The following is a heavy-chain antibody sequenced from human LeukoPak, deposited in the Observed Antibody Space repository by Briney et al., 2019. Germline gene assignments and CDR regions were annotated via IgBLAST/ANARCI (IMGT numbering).Heavy chain of an antibody. CDR2: IKQDGSEK. D-gene: IGHD1-14*01. CDR1: GFPFSSYW. CDR3: TGINYFDY. J-gene: IGHJ4*02. V-gene: IGHV3-7*01. Sequence: PGGSLSLSCAASGFPFSSYWMSWVRQAPGKGLEWVANIKQDGSEKYYVDSVKGRFTISRDNAKNSLYLQMNSLRAEDTAVYYGTGINYFDYRGQGTLVTVSS.